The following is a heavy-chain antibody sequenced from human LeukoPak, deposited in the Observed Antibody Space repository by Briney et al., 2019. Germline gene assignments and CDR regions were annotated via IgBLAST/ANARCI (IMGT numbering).Heavy chain of an antibody. V-gene: IGHV3-74*01. Sequence: GGSLRLSCEASGFTLSNYWMYWVRQAPGKGLVWVSRIISEGSSNYADSVKGRFTISRDNAKNTLYLQMNSLRAEDTAVYYCVRGVYASGSSPWGQGTLVTVSS. CDR2: IISEGSSN. J-gene: IGHJ5*02. CDR1: GFTLSNYW. D-gene: IGHD3-10*01. CDR3: VRGVYASGSSP.